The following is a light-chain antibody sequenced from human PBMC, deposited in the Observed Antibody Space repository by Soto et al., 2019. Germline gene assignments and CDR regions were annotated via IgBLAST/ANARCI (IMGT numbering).Light chain of an antibody. CDR2: DVS. J-gene: IGLJ3*02. CDR1: SSDVGGYNY. V-gene: IGLV2-11*01. Sequence: QSVLTQPASVSGSPGQSITISCTGTSSDVGGYNYVSWYQQQSGKAPKLIIYDVSKRPSGVPDRFSGSKSGNTASLTISGLQAEDEADYYCCSYAGSYTLWVFGGGTKVTVL. CDR3: CSYAGSYTLWV.